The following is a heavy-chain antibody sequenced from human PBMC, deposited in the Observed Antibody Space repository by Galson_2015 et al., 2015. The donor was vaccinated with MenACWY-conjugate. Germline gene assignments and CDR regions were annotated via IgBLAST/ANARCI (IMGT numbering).Heavy chain of an antibody. D-gene: IGHD1-14*01. V-gene: IGHV5-51*01. CDR2: IVPGGSYT. J-gene: IGHJ4*02. CDR3: ASTIREPGPHFDF. Sequence: QSGAEVKKPGEPLKISCQGSGYSFSTFPIAWVRQMPGKGLEYMGMIVPGGSYTNYGPSFEGQVTMSADESASTAFLQWSSLKASDTAIYYGASTIREPGPHFDFWGQGALVTVSS. CDR1: GYSFSTFP.